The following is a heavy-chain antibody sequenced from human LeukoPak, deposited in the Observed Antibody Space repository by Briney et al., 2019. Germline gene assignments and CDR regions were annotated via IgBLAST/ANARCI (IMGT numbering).Heavy chain of an antibody. D-gene: IGHD3-10*01. CDR1: GYSISSNYY. J-gene: IGHJ4*02. V-gene: IGHV4-38-2*02. CDR2: IHHSGRT. Sequence: SETLSLTFTVTGYSISSNYYWSWVRQPPGRRLEWIATIHHSGRTFYNPSLKSRVTISVDTSKDQFSLKLNSVTAADAAIYYCTADRGSGNYYDFWGQGALVTVSS. CDR3: TADRGSGNYYDF.